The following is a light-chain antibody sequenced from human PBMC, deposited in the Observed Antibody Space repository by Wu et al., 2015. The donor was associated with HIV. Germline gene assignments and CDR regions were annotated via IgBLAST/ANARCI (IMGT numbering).Light chain of an antibody. Sequence: EILMTQSPATLSVSPGGRVTLSCRTSQSISDIYLAWYQQKPGQAPRLLIYATSSRATGIPDRFSGSGSGTDFTLTISRLEPEDFAVYYCQHYGRSPPVSFGQGTKLEIK. V-gene: IGKV3-20*01. CDR3: QHYGRSPPVS. CDR2: ATS. CDR1: QSISDIY. J-gene: IGKJ2*03.